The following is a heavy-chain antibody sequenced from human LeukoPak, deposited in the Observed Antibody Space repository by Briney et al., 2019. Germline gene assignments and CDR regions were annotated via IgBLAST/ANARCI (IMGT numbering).Heavy chain of an antibody. J-gene: IGHJ4*02. D-gene: IGHD5/OR15-5a*01. CDR2: IIPIFGTA. Sequence: ASVKVSCEASGGTFSSYAISWVRQSPGQGLEWMGGIIPIFGTANYAQKFQGRVTITTDESTSTAYMELSSLRSEDTAVYYCARASDVYGSYYFDYWGQGTLVTVSS. CDR1: GGTFSSYA. CDR3: ARASDVYGSYYFDY. V-gene: IGHV1-69*05.